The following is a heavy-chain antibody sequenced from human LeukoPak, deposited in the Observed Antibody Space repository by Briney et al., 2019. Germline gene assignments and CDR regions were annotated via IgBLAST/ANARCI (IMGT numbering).Heavy chain of an antibody. J-gene: IGHJ4*02. D-gene: IGHD6-13*01. CDR3: ARGREGSSSWYEEYYFDY. Sequence: ASVKVSCKASGYTFTSYYMHWVRQAPGQGLEWMGGIIPIFGTANYAQKFQGRVTITADESTSTAYMELSSLRSEDTAVYYCARGREGSSSWYEEYYFDYWGQGTLVTVSS. CDR1: GYTFTSYY. CDR2: IIPIFGTA. V-gene: IGHV1-69*13.